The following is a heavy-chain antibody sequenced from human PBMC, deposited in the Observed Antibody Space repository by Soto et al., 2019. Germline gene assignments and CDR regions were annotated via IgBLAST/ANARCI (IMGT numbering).Heavy chain of an antibody. V-gene: IGHV4-34*01. CDR3: AVGIAAAVNGHYYYSYYGMDV. D-gene: IGHD6-13*01. CDR2: INNSGST. CDR1: GGSFSGYY. Sequence: PSETLSLTCAVYGGSFSGYYWSWIRQPPGKGLERIGEINNSGSTNYNPSLKSRVTISVDTSKNQFSLKLSSVTAADTAVYYCAVGIAAAVNGHYYYSYYGMDVWGQGTTVTVS. J-gene: IGHJ6*02.